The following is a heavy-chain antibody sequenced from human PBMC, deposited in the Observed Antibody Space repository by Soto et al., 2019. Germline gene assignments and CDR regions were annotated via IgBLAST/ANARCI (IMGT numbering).Heavy chain of an antibody. CDR3: AKRGSGTQFDS. CDR2: ISGSGDST. Sequence: EVQLLESGGSLVQPGGSLRLSCAASGFTFSSYAMSWVRQAPGKGLEWVSIISGSGDSTYYADSVKGRFTISRDNSKNTLYLQMNSRRAEDTAIYYCAKRGSGTQFDSWGQGTLVTVSS. CDR1: GFTFSSYA. D-gene: IGHD1-26*01. J-gene: IGHJ4*02. V-gene: IGHV3-23*01.